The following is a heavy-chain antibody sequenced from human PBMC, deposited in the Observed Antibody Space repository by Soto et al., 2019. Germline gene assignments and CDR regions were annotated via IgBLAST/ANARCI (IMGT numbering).Heavy chain of an antibody. D-gene: IGHD3-10*01. Sequence: LRLSCAASGFTFSSYGMHWVRQAPGKGLEWVAVISYDGSNKYYADSVKGRFTISRDNSKNTLYLQMNSLRAEDTAVYYCATHGPSPGTSPRDYWGQGTLVTVSS. CDR3: ATHGPSPGTSPRDY. CDR1: GFTFSSYG. V-gene: IGHV3-30*03. CDR2: ISYDGSNK. J-gene: IGHJ4*02.